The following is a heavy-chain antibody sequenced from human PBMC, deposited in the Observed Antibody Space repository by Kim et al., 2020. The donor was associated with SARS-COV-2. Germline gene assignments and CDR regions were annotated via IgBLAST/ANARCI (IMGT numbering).Heavy chain of an antibody. CDR2: VYYGGST. J-gene: IGHJ4*02. Sequence: SGTLSLTCIVSGGSISTYSHFWGWVRWPPGKGLEWIGSVYYGGSTYYNPSLRSRVIISIDTSKKQFSLKLNSVTAADTAIYYCAGGDVRYKFGTDFDYWGQGALVTVFS. D-gene: IGHD1-20*01. CDR1: GGSISTYSHF. CDR3: AGGDVRYKFGTDFDY. V-gene: IGHV4-39*01.